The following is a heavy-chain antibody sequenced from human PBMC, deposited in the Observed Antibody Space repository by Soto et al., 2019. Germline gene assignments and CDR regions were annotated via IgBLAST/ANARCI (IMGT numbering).Heavy chain of an antibody. Sequence: GGSLRLSCAASGFIFSNSWMHWVRQAPGKGLVWVSRINSDGSSTDYADSVKGRFTISRDNAKNTLYLQMNSLRAEDTALYYCARDWSGPGNSAYYYYNMDVWGKGTKVTVSS. D-gene: IGHD3-3*01. J-gene: IGHJ6*03. CDR2: INSDGSST. V-gene: IGHV3-74*01. CDR1: GFIFSNSW. CDR3: ARDWSGPGNSAYYYYNMDV.